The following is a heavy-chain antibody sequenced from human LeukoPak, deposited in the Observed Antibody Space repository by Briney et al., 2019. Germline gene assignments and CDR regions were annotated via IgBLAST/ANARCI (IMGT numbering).Heavy chain of an antibody. CDR2: IKSSGSSI. V-gene: IGHV3-48*04. CDR1: GITFSSYS. D-gene: IGHD2-15*01. Sequence: GGSLRLSCVASGITFSSYSMNWVRQAPGKGLEWVSYIKSSGSSIYYADSVKGRFTISRDNAENSLYLQMNSLRPEDTAIYYCARGGRCSGDNCYATLYDYWGQGTVVTVSS. J-gene: IGHJ4*02. CDR3: ARGGRCSGDNCYATLYDY.